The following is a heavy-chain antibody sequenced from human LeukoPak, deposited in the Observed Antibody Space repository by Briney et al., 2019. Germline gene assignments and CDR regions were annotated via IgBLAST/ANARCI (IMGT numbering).Heavy chain of an antibody. CDR1: GFTFSSYA. D-gene: IGHD3-10*01. J-gene: IGHJ4*02. CDR3: AKGANYYGSGSYYNDY. V-gene: IGHV3-23*01. Sequence: GGSLRLSCAASGFTFSSYAMSWVRQAPGEGLEWVSAISGSGGSTYYADSVKGRFTISRDNSKNTLYLQMNSLRAEDTAVYYCAKGANYYGSGSYYNDYWGQGTLVTVSS. CDR2: ISGSGGST.